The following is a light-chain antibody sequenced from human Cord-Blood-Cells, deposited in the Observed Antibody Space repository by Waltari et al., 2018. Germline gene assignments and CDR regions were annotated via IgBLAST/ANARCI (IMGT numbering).Light chain of an antibody. CDR3: SSYTSSSTL. J-gene: IGLJ3*02. CDR1: SSAGGGYNY. V-gene: IGLV2-14*01. CDR2: DVS. Sequence: QSALTQPASVSGSPGQSITISCTGTSSAGGGYNYVSWYQQHPGKAPNLMIYDVSNRPSGVSNRFSGSKSGNTASLTISGLQAEDEADYYCSSYTSSSTLFGGGTKLTVL.